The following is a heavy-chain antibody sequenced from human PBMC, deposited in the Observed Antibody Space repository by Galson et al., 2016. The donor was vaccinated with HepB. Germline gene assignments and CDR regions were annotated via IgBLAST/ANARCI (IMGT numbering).Heavy chain of an antibody. V-gene: IGHV4-4*02. CDR3: ARGGLIWYQNCFDL. D-gene: IGHD2-8*01. Sequence: SETLSLTCAVSGASISPANWWSWVRQPPGKGLKWIGEIYHSGSTNYSPSLQSRVTISVDKSKNQISLTLGSVTAADTAVYYCARGGLIWYQNCFDLWGQGTLVTVSS. CDR1: GASISPANW. CDR2: IYHSGST. J-gene: IGHJ4*02.